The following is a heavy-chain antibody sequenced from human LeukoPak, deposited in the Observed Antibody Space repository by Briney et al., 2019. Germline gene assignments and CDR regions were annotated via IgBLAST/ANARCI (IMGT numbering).Heavy chain of an antibody. J-gene: IGHJ4*02. CDR2: ISRGSGHI. CDR1: RFTFGNFS. CDR3: ARVDAALNY. D-gene: IGHD6-6*01. V-gene: IGHV3-21*01. Sequence: GGSLRLSCAASRFTFGNFSMNGVGKVPGKGLEWVSSISRGSGHIYYADSVKGRFTISRDNARNSLYLQMNSLRAEDTAIYYCARVDAALNYWGQGTLVTVSS.